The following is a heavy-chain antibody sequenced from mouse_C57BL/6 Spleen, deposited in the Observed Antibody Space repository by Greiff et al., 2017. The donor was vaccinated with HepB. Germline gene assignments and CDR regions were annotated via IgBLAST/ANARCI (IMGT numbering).Heavy chain of an antibody. CDR3: ARSGGNYYGPREDYYAMDY. D-gene: IGHD1-2*01. CDR1: GYTFTSYG. J-gene: IGHJ4*01. CDR2: IYPRSGNT. V-gene: IGHV1-81*01. Sequence: QVQLQQSGAELARPGASVKLSCKASGYTFTSYGISWVKQSTGQGLEWIGEIYPRSGNTYYNEKFKGKATLTADKSSSTAYMERRSLTSVDSAGYFCARSGGNYYGPREDYYAMDYWGQGTSVTVSS.